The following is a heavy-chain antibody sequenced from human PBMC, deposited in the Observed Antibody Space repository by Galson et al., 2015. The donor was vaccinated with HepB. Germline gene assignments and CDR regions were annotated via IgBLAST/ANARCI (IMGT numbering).Heavy chain of an antibody. V-gene: IGHV1-24*01. Sequence: SVKVSCKVSGYTLTELSMHWVRQAPGKGLEWMGGFDPEDGETIYAQKFQGRVTMTEDTSTDTAYMELSSLRSEDTAVYYCATDGPLDSSGWSGAFDIWGQGTMVTVSS. CDR2: FDPEDGET. D-gene: IGHD6-19*01. CDR1: GYTLTELS. CDR3: ATDGPLDSSGWSGAFDI. J-gene: IGHJ3*02.